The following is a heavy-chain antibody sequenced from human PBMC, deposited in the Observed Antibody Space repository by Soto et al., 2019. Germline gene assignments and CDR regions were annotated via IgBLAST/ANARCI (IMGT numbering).Heavy chain of an antibody. J-gene: IGHJ5*02. CDR1: GFTFSSYA. CDR2: ISSNGGST. Sequence: GGSLRLSCAASGFTFSSYAMHWVRQAPGKGLEYVSAISSNGGSTYYANSVKGRFTISRDNSKNTLYLQMGSLRAEDMAVYYCAITPRGYNWFDPWGQGTLVTVSS. D-gene: IGHD3-10*01. V-gene: IGHV3-64*01. CDR3: AITPRGYNWFDP.